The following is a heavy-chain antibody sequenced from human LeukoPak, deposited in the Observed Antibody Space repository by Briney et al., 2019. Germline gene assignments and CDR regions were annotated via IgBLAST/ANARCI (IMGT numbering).Heavy chain of an antibody. D-gene: IGHD4-23*01. V-gene: IGHV3-49*04. Sequence: QPGRSLRLSCRTSGFTFGDYVMTWVRQAPGKGLEWVGFIRSKVDGGTTEYAASVKGRFIISRDDSKSIAYLQMNSLKTEDTAVYYCTRDYGGFDYWGQGTLVTVSS. J-gene: IGHJ4*02. CDR2: IRSKVDGGTT. CDR1: GFTFGDYV. CDR3: TRDYGGFDY.